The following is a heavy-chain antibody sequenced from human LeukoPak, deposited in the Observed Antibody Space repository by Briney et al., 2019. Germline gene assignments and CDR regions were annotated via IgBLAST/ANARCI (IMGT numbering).Heavy chain of an antibody. CDR2: ISAYNGNT. Sequence: ASVKVSCKASGYTVTSYGISWVRQAPGQGLEWMGWISAYNGNTNYAQKLQGRVTMTTDTSTSTAYLELRSLRSDDTAVYYCARDPPSSSWYRTHFDYWGQGTLVTVSS. J-gene: IGHJ4*02. D-gene: IGHD6-13*01. CDR1: GYTVTSYG. CDR3: ARDPPSSSWYRTHFDY. V-gene: IGHV1-18*01.